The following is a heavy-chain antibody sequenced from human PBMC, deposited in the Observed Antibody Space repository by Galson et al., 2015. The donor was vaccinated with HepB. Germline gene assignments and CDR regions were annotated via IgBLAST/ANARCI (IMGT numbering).Heavy chain of an antibody. D-gene: IGHD2-8*02. CDR1: GGSFSGYY. Sequence: ETLSLTCAVYGGSFSGYYWSWIRQPPGKGLEWIGEINHSGSTNYNPSLKSRVTISVDMSKNQFSLKLSSVTAADTAVYYCAREGVQGGGVWFDPWGQGTLVTVSS. CDR2: INHSGST. CDR3: AREGVQGGGVWFDP. V-gene: IGHV4-34*01. J-gene: IGHJ5*02.